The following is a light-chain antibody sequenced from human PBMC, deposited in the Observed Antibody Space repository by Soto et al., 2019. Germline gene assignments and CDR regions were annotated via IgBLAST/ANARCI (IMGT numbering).Light chain of an antibody. CDR2: GAS. J-gene: IGKJ1*01. CDR1: QSVSSN. CDR3: QQYNNWLGT. V-gene: IGKV3-15*01. Sequence: EITLTQSPDTLFLSPGEGATLSCRASQSVSSNLAWYQQKPGQAPRLLIYGASTRATGIPARFSGSGSGTEFTLTISSLQSEDFAVYYCQQYNNWLGTFGQGTKVDIK.